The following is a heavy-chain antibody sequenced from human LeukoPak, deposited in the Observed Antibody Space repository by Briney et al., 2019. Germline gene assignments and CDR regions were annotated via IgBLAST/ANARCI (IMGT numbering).Heavy chain of an antibody. J-gene: IGHJ4*01. V-gene: IGHV3-33*06. CDR1: GFSFNNYG. D-gene: IGHD4-11*01. Sequence: GGSLRLSCAASGFSFNNYGMHWVRQAPGEGLEWVAAIWFDGTHEFYVDSVKGRFTISRDNSKNTLYLQMNTLRAEDTAVYYCAKDADDYSDSYCDYWGHGTLVTVSS. CDR3: AKDADDYSDSYCDY. CDR2: IWFDGTHE.